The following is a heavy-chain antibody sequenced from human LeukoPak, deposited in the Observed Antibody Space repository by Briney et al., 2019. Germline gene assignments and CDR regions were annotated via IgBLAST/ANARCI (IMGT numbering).Heavy chain of an antibody. J-gene: IGHJ6*03. Sequence: SETLSPTCTVSGYSISSGYYWGWIRQPPGKGLEWIGSIYHSGSTYYNLSLKSRVTISVDTSKNQFSLKLSSVTAADTAVYYCARHVLIWFGELSDYMDAWGKGTTVTVSS. CDR2: IYHSGST. CDR3: ARHVLIWFGELSDYMDA. V-gene: IGHV4-38-2*02. D-gene: IGHD3-10*01. CDR1: GYSISSGYY.